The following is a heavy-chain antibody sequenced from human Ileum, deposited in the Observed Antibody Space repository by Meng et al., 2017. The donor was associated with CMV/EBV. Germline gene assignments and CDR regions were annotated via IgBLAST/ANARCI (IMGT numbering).Heavy chain of an antibody. CDR1: GLTFSNAW. D-gene: IGHD3-16*01. CDR3: AREEGGGGTYGMDV. V-gene: IGHV3-15*01. Sequence: GESLKISCVASGLTFSNAWMFWVRQGPGKGLEWIGRIKSKIDGGTTDYAAPVKGRFAISRDDSKDTMYLEMNNLRIEDTAVYYCAREEGGGGTYGMDVWGQGTTVTVSS. J-gene: IGHJ6*02. CDR2: IKSKIDGGTT.